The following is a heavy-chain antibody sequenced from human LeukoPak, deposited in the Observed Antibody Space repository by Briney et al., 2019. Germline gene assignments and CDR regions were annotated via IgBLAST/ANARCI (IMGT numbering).Heavy chain of an antibody. D-gene: IGHD6-19*01. CDR1: GFTFSTYA. CDR3: AKEGTYSSGWNSGTEYFQD. V-gene: IGHV3-23*01. Sequence: GGSLRLSCAASGFTFSTYAMSWVRQAPGKGLEWVSAISGSGGSTWYAESVKGRFTISGDNSKNTLYLQMNGLRAEDTAVYYCAKEGTYSSGWNSGTEYFQDWGQGTLVTVSS. J-gene: IGHJ1*01. CDR2: ISGSGGST.